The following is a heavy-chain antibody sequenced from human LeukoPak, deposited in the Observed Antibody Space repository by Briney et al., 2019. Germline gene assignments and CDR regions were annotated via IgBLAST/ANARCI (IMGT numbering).Heavy chain of an antibody. Sequence: GGSLRLSCAASGFTVSSNYMSWVRQAPGKGLEWVSVIYSGGSTYYADSVKGRFTISRDNSKNTLYLQTNSLRAEDTAVYYCARSDSSGYDNWYFDLWGRGTLVTVSS. D-gene: IGHD3-22*01. CDR1: GFTVSSNY. J-gene: IGHJ2*01. CDR3: ARSDSSGYDNWYFDL. V-gene: IGHV3-53*01. CDR2: IYSGGST.